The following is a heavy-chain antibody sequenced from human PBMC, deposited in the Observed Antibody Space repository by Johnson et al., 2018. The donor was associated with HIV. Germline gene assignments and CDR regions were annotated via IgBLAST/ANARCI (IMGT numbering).Heavy chain of an antibody. V-gene: IGHV3-7*03. J-gene: IGHJ3*01. D-gene: IGHD1-26*01. CDR3: MTRLNSGTYWGNYDFDV. Sequence: VQLVESGGGLVQPGGSLRLSCAASGFTFSSYWMSWVRQAPGKGLEWVANIKQDGSEKYYVESVKGRFPITRDNSKNTLYLQLNNLKAEDTALYYCMTRLNSGTYWGNYDFDVWGQGTMVTVSS. CDR2: IKQDGSEK. CDR1: GFTFSSYW.